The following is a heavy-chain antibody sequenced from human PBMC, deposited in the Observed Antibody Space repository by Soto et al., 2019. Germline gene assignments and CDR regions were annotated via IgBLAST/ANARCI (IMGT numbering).Heavy chain of an antibody. D-gene: IGHD6-13*01. CDR1: GFTFSSYG. V-gene: IGHV3-33*01. Sequence: QVQLVESGGGVVQPGRSLRLSCAASGFTFSSYGMHWVRQAPGKGLEWVAVIWYDGSNKYYADSVKGRFTISRDNSKNTLDLQMNSLRAEDTAVYYCARDMYSSSWYLSDDWGQGTLVTVAS. CDR2: IWYDGSNK. CDR3: ARDMYSSSWYLSDD. J-gene: IGHJ4*02.